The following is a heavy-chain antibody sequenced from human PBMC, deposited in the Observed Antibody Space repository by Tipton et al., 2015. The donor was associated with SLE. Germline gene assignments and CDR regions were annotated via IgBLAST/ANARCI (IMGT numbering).Heavy chain of an antibody. Sequence: TLSLTCTVSGGSISSGGYYWSWIRQHPGKGLEWIGYIYYSGSTYYNPSLKSRVTISVDTSKNQFSLKLSSVTAADTAVYYCARDPAARCGMDVWGQGTTVTVSS. V-gene: IGHV4-31*03. CDR2: IYYSGST. CDR1: GGSISSGGYY. CDR3: ARDPAARCGMDV. D-gene: IGHD6-6*01. J-gene: IGHJ6*02.